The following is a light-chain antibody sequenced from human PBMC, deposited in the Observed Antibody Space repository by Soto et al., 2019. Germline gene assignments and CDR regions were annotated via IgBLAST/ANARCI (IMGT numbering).Light chain of an antibody. CDR1: SGDVGGYNY. Sequence: QSVLTQPAAVSGSPGQSITISCTGTSGDVGGYNYVSWYQQHPGKAPKAMIYDVSSRPAGLSNRFSGSKSGNTASLTISGLQAEDEADYYCSSYTSRNTLVFGGGTKLTVL. V-gene: IGLV2-14*01. J-gene: IGLJ2*01. CDR2: DVS. CDR3: SSYTSRNTLV.